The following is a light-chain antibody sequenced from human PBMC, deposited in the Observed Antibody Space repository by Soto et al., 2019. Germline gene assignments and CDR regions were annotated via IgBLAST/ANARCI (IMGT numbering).Light chain of an antibody. CDR3: QQRVTWPGT. J-gene: IGKJ4*01. V-gene: IGKV3-11*01. Sequence: EIELTQSPATLSLSPGERATLSCRASQNINNYLAWYQQKPGQTPGLLIYDASTRATDIPARFSGSGSGTDFTLTISGLEPEDFAVYYCQQRVTWPGTFGGGTKVDIK. CDR1: QNINNY. CDR2: DAS.